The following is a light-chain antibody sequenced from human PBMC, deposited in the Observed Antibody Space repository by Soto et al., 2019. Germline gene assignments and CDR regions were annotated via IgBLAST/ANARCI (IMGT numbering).Light chain of an antibody. CDR2: EGS. Sequence: QSALTQPASVSGSLGQSITISCTGTSSDVGSYNLVSWYQQHAGKAPEVMIYEGSKRPSGVSNRFSGSKSGNTASLTISGLQAEDEADYYCCSYAGSAIVVFGGGNKLTV. CDR3: CSYAGSAIVV. CDR1: SSDVGSYNL. J-gene: IGLJ2*01. V-gene: IGLV2-23*01.